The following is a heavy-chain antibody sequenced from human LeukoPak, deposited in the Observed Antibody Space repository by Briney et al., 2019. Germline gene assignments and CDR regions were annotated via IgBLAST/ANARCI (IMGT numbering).Heavy chain of an antibody. J-gene: IGHJ1*01. V-gene: IGHV4-39*07. CDR3: ARLKYYYDSSGYRAEYFQH. CDR2: IYYSGST. CDR1: GGSISSSGYY. Sequence: SETLSLTCTVSGGSISSSGYYWGWIRQPPGKGLEWIGSIYYSGSTYYNPSLKSRVTISVDTSKNQFSLKLSSVTAADTAVYYCARLKYYYDSSGYRAEYFQHWGQGTLVTVSS. D-gene: IGHD3-22*01.